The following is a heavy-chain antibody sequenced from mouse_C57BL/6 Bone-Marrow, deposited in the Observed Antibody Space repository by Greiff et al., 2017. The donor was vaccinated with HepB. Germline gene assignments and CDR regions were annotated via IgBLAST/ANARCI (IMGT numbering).Heavy chain of an antibody. CDR1: GYAFSSSW. D-gene: IGHD1-1*01. CDR2: IYPGDGDT. CDR3: AREGLSSGAMDY. V-gene: IGHV1-82*01. J-gene: IGHJ4*01. Sequence: QVQLKQSGPELVKPGASVKISCKASGYAFSSSWMNWVKQRPGKGLEWIGRIYPGDGDTNYNGKFKGKATLTADKSSSTAYMQLSSLTSEDSAVYFCAREGLSSGAMDYWGQGTSVTVSS.